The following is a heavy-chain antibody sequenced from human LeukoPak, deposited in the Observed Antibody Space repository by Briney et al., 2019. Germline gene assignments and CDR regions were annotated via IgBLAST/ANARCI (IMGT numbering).Heavy chain of an antibody. V-gene: IGHV4-31*03. Sequence: TLSLTCTVSGGSISSGGHYWSWIRQHPGKGLEWIGYIYYSGSTYYNPSLKSRVTISVDTSKNQFSLKLSSVTAADTAVYYCARDGGDSSGYYFDYWGQGTLVTVSS. J-gene: IGHJ4*02. D-gene: IGHD3-22*01. CDR1: GGSISSGGHY. CDR3: ARDGGDSSGYYFDY. CDR2: IYYSGST.